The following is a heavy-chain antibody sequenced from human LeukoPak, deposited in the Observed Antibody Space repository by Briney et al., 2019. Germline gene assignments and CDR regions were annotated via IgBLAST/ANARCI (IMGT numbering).Heavy chain of an antibody. V-gene: IGHV3-48*02. CDR3: AREREGFFDY. J-gene: IGHJ4*02. Sequence: PGGSLRLSCAASGFTFSSYRMNWVRQAPGKGLECVSYISATTSAIYYADSVKGRFTMSRDNAKNSLYLQMNSLRDEDTAVYYCAREREGFFDYWGQGTLVTVSS. D-gene: IGHD5-24*01. CDR1: GFTFSSYR. CDR2: ISATTSAI.